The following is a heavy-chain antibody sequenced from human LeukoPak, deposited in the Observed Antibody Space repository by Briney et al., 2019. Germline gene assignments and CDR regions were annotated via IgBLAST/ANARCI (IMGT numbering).Heavy chain of an antibody. D-gene: IGHD2-8*01. CDR3: AKVQKVLLVYVTTFDY. CDR2: ISGDGGNT. CDR1: GFTSDDYA. Sequence: GGSLRLSCVASGFTSDDYAMHWVRQAPGKGLEWVSLISGDGGNTYYTDSVRGRFTISRDNSKNSLYLQMNSLRPEDTALYYCAKVQKVLLVYVTTFDYWGQGTLVTVSS. J-gene: IGHJ4*02. V-gene: IGHV3-43*02.